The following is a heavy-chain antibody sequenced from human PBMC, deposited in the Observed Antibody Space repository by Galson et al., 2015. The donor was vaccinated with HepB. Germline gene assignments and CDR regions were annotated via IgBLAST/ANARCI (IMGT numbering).Heavy chain of an antibody. J-gene: IGHJ4*02. Sequence: SLRLSCAASGFTFSSYGMHWVRQAPGKGLEWVAFIRYDGSNKYYADSVKGRFTISRDNSKNTLYLQMNSLRAEDTAVYYCAKDGGYSYGHPCYFDYWGQGTLVTVSS. D-gene: IGHD5-18*01. CDR1: GFTFSSYG. CDR3: AKDGGYSYGHPCYFDY. V-gene: IGHV3-30*02. CDR2: IRYDGSNK.